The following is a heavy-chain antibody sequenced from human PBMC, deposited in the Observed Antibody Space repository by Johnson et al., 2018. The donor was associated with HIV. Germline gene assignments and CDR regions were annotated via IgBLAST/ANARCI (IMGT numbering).Heavy chain of an antibody. V-gene: IGHV3-30*03. Sequence: QVQLVQSGGGVVQPGKSLRLSCAASGFTFSGYGMHWVRQAPGKGLEWVAVISYDGNNKYYADSVKGRFTISRDNSKNTLYLQMNSLRAEDTAVYYCARERYGSQAIDGFDIWGQGTMVTVSS. D-gene: IGHD2-15*01. CDR1: GFTFSGYG. CDR2: ISYDGNNK. J-gene: IGHJ3*02. CDR3: ARERYGSQAIDGFDI.